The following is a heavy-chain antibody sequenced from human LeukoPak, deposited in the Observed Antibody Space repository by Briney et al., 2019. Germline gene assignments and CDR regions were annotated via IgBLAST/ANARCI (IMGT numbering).Heavy chain of an antibody. CDR3: ARVGRRWAGWWFDP. V-gene: IGHV1-3*01. CDR1: GYTFTSYA. D-gene: IGHD5-24*01. Sequence: VASVKVSCKASGYTFTSYAMHWVRQAPGQRLEWMGWINAGNGNTKYSQKFQGRVTITRDTSASTAYMELSSLRSEDTAVYYCARVGRRWAGWWFDPWGQGTLVTVSS. J-gene: IGHJ5*02. CDR2: INAGNGNT.